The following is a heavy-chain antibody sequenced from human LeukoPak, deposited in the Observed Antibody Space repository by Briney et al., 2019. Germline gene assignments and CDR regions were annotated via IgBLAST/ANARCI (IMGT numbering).Heavy chain of an antibody. CDR1: VFTVRNYG. J-gene: IGHJ5*02. CDR3: ARGSPVASGRYSIYSS. Sequence: GGSLRLSCAASVFTVRNYGMSWVRHAPWKGREWIVVIYGDGSTYYADSVKGRFTISSDNLKNTLSLQMDSLRAADTAMYYCARGSPVASGRYSIYSSWGQGTLVTVSP. CDR2: IYGDGST. V-gene: IGHV3-53*01. D-gene: IGHD3-10*01.